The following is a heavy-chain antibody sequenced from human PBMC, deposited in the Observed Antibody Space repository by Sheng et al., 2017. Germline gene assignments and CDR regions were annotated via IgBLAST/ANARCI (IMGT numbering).Heavy chain of an antibody. CDR2: ISAYSGNT. D-gene: IGHD2-8*02. CDR3: ARKGSGRAVDY. CDR1: GYTFSTSG. J-gene: IGHJ4*02. Sequence: QVQLVQSGGDVKKPGASVKVSCKASGYTFSTSGISWVRQAPGQGFEWMGWISAYSGNTVYAQKLQDRVTMTTDTITTTAHMELRSLRSDDTAVYYCARKGSGRAVDYWGQGTLVTVSS. V-gene: IGHV1-18*01.